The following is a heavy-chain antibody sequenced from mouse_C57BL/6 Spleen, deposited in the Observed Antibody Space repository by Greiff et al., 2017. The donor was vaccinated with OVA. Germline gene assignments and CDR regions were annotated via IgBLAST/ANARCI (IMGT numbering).Heavy chain of an antibody. D-gene: IGHD1-1*01. CDR2: IDPETGGT. CDR1: GYTFTDYE. Sequence: QVQLKQSGAELVRPGASVTLSCKASGYTFTDYEMHWVKQTPVHGLEWIGAIDPETGGTAYNQKFKGKAILTADKSSSTAYMELRSLTSEDSAVYYCTRALSGYGSSYEYFDVWGTGTTVTVSS. CDR3: TRALSGYGSSYEYFDV. V-gene: IGHV1-15*01. J-gene: IGHJ1*03.